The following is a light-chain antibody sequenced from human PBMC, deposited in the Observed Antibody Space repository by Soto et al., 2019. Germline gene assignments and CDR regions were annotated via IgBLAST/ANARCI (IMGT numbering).Light chain of an antibody. CDR1: QSVSNN. V-gene: IGKV3-11*01. Sequence: EIVLTQSPATLSLSPGEIATVSCRASQSVSNNLGWYQQKAGQAPRRLIYDASNRATGIPARFSGSGSGTYFTLTISSLEPEDFAVYYCQHGGTFGQGTRLEIK. CDR2: DAS. J-gene: IGKJ5*01. CDR3: QHGGT.